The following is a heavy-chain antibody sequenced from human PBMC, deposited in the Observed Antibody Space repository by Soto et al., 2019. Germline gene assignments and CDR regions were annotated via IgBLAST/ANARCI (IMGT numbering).Heavy chain of an antibody. Sequence: SETLSLTCTVSGGSISSGGYYWSWIRQHPGKGLEWIGYIYYSGSTYYNPSLKSRVTISVDTSKNQFSLKLSSVTAADTAVYYCARGGIYGSGSYYPRIYNWFDPWGQGTLVTVSS. CDR2: IYYSGST. V-gene: IGHV4-31*03. D-gene: IGHD3-10*01. CDR3: ARGGIYGSGSYYPRIYNWFDP. CDR1: GGSISSGGYY. J-gene: IGHJ5*02.